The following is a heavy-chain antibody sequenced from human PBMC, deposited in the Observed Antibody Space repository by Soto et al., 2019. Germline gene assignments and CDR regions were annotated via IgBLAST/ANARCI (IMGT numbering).Heavy chain of an antibody. CDR2: FDPEDGET. Sequence: ASVKVSCKVSGYTLTDLSMHWVRQDPGKGLEWMGGFDPEDGETIYAQKFQGRVTMTEDTSTDTAYMELSSLRSEDTAVYYCATALEAVVPAAPKYDAFDIWGQGTMVTVSS. V-gene: IGHV1-24*01. J-gene: IGHJ3*02. CDR3: ATALEAVVPAAPKYDAFDI. CDR1: GYTLTDLS. D-gene: IGHD2-2*01.